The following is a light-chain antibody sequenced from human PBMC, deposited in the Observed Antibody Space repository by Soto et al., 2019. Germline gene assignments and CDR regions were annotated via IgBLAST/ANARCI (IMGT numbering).Light chain of an antibody. J-gene: IGKJ3*01. CDR3: QQYGSSPVT. Sequence: EIVLTQSPGTLSLSPGERATLSCRASQSVSSSYLAWYQQKPGQAPRLLIYGASSRATGIPDRFSGSGSGTDFPLTISRLEPEDFAVYYCQQYGSSPVTFGHGTKVDIK. V-gene: IGKV3-20*01. CDR2: GAS. CDR1: QSVSSSY.